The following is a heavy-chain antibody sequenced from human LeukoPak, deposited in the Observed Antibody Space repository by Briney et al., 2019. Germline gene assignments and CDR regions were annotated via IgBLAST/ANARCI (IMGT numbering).Heavy chain of an antibody. V-gene: IGHV4-59*11. CDR2: IYYSGST. D-gene: IGHD4-11*01. CDR3: ARDDSNYGMRGDAFDI. J-gene: IGHJ3*02. CDR1: GGSISSHY. Sequence: SEILPLTCTVSGGSISSHYWSWIRQPPGKGLEWIGYIYYSGSTNYNPSLKSRVTISVDTSKNQFSLKLSSVTAADTAVYYCARDDSNYGMRGDAFDIWGQGTMVTVSS.